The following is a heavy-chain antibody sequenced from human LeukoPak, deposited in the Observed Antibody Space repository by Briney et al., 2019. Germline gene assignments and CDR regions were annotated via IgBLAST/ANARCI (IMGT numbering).Heavy chain of an antibody. J-gene: IGHJ6*02. V-gene: IGHV1-18*01. CDR3: AREYIKDGFGELWRHYGTDV. CDR2: ISAYNGNT. Sequence: ASVKVSCKASGYTFTSYGISWVRQAPGQGLEWMGWISAYNGNTNYAQKLQGRVTMTTDTSTSTAYMELRSLRSDDTAVYYCAREYIKDGFGELWRHYGTDVWGQGTTVTVSS. CDR1: GYTFTSYG. D-gene: IGHD3-10*01.